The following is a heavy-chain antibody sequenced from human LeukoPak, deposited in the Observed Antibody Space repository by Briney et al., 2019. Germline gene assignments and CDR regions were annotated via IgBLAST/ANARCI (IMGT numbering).Heavy chain of an antibody. Sequence: SETLSLTCTVSGGSISSSSYYWGWIRQPPGKGLEWIGSIYYSGSTYYNPSLKSRVTISVDTSKNQFSLKLSSVTAADTAVYYCARRPGGDFWSGYSYYFDYWGQGTLVTVSS. V-gene: IGHV4-39*07. J-gene: IGHJ4*02. CDR3: ARRPGGDFWSGYSYYFDY. CDR2: IYYSGST. D-gene: IGHD3-3*01. CDR1: GGSISSSSYY.